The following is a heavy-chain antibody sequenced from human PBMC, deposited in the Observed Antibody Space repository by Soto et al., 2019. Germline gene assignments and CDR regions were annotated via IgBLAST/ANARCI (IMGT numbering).Heavy chain of an antibody. V-gene: IGHV4-31*03. D-gene: IGHD5-18*01. CDR3: ARVGDGYSYYYFDY. J-gene: IGHJ4*02. CDR2: IYYSGST. Sequence: PSETLSLTCTVSGGSISSGGYYWSWIRQHPGKGLEWIGYIYYSGSTYYNPSLKSRVTISVDTSKNQFSLKLSSVTAADTAVYYCARVGDGYSYYYFDYWGQGTLVTVSS. CDR1: GGSISSGGYY.